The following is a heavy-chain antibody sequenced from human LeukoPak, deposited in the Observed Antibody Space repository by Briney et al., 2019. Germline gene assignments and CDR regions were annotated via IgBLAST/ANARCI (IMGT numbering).Heavy chain of an antibody. CDR1: GGSFSGYY. Sequence: SETLSLTCAVYGGSFSGYYWSWIRQHPGKGLEWIGYIYYSGSTYYNPSLKSRVTISVDTSKNQFSLKLSSVTAADTAVYYCASVGDYDSSGYFDYWGQGTLVTVSS. CDR2: IYYSGST. CDR3: ASVGDYDSSGYFDY. V-gene: IGHV4-31*11. D-gene: IGHD3-22*01. J-gene: IGHJ4*02.